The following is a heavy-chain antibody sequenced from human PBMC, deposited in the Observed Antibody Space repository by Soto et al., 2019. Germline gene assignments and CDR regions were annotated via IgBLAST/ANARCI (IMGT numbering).Heavy chain of an antibody. Sequence: SETLSLTCTVSGGSISSSSYYWGWIRQPPGKGLEWIGSIYYSGSTYYNPSLKSRVTISVDTSKNQFSLKLCSVTAADTAVYYCAGGSSSLDWFDPWGQGTLVTVSS. J-gene: IGHJ5*02. CDR1: GGSISSSSYY. CDR2: IYYSGST. V-gene: IGHV4-39*01. D-gene: IGHD6-6*01. CDR3: AGGSSSLDWFDP.